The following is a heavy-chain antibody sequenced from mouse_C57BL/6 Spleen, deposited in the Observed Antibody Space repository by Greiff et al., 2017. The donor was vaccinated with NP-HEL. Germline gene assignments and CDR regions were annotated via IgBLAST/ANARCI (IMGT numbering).Heavy chain of an antibody. CDR3: ASPGSSCYYAMDY. V-gene: IGHV1-76*01. CDR2: LYPGSGNT. Sequence: VQLQQSGAELVRPGASVKLSCKASGYTFTDYYINWVKQRPGQGLEWIARLYPGSGNTYYNEKFKGKATLTAEKSSSTAYMQLSSLTSEDSAVYFCASPGSSCYYAMDYWGKGTSVTVSS. J-gene: IGHJ4*01. D-gene: IGHD1-1*01. CDR1: GYTFTDYY.